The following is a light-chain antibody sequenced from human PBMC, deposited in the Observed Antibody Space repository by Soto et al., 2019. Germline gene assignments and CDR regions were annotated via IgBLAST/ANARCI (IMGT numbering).Light chain of an antibody. CDR2: LNSDGSH. Sequence: QPVLTQSPSASASLGALVKLTCTLSSGHSSYAIAWHQQQPEKGPRYLMKLNSDGSHSKGDGIPDRFSGSSSGAERYLTISSLQSEDEADYYCQIWGTGTYVVFGGGTKLTVL. CDR1: SGHSSYA. CDR3: QIWGTGTYVV. J-gene: IGLJ2*01. V-gene: IGLV4-69*01.